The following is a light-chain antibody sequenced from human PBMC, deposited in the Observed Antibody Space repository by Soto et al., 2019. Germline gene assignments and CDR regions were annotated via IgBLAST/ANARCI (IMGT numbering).Light chain of an antibody. Sequence: EIVLTQSRCTLSLSPGERSTLSCRASQSVSNSYLAWYQHKPGQAPRLLIYGASSRVTGIPDRFSGSGSGTDFTLTITRLEPEDFAVYYCQQYGSSPGWTFGQGTKVDIK. CDR1: QSVSNSY. CDR2: GAS. CDR3: QQYGSSPGWT. J-gene: IGKJ1*01. V-gene: IGKV3-20*01.